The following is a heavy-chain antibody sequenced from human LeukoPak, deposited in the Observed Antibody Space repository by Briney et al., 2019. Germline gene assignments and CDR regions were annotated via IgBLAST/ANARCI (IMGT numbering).Heavy chain of an antibody. V-gene: IGHV3-21*01. CDR1: GFTFSSYS. Sequence: GGSLRLSCAASGFTFSSYSMNWVRQAPGKGLEWVSSISSSSSYIYYPDSVKGRFTISRDNAKNSLYLQLNCLSAEDTAVYYCARADDDSSGYHSSAFDYWGQGTLVTVSS. CDR3: ARADDDSSGYHSSAFDY. D-gene: IGHD3-22*01. J-gene: IGHJ4*02. CDR2: ISSSSSYI.